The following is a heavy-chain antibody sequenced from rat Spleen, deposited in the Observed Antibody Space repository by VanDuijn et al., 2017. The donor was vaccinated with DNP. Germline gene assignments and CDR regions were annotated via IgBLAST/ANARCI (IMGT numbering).Heavy chain of an antibody. CDR2: INKDSSTI. V-gene: IGHV4-2*01. Sequence: EVKLVESGGGLVQPGSSLKLSCTASGFNFNDYWMGWVRQAPGKGLEWIGEINKDSSTINYGPSLKDKFTISRDNAQNTLYLQMSKLGNEDTAIYYCVRPREWELDFRGQGGYEDWFAYWGQGTLVTVSS. D-gene: IGHD1-11*01. CDR1: GFNFNDYW. J-gene: IGHJ3*01. CDR3: VRPREWELDFRGQGGYEDWFAY.